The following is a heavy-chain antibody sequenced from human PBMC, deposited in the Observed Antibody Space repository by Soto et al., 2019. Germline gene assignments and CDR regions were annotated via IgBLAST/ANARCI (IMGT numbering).Heavy chain of an antibody. V-gene: IGHV1-2*04. J-gene: IGHJ6*02. CDR2: INPNTGAT. D-gene: IGHD2-21*02. Sequence: QVQLEQSGAEVKRPGASVKVSCKASGYSFIDYFLHWVRQAPGQGLEWLGWINPNTGATHFAQKWQGWVTMTRDTSISTAYMELSRLTSDDTAVYYCVRSPGDFRYGMDVWGQGTTVTVSS. CDR1: GYSFIDYF. CDR3: VRSPGDFRYGMDV.